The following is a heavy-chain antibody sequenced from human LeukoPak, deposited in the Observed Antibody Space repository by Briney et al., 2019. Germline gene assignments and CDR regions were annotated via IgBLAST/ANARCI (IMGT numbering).Heavy chain of an antibody. CDR2: INPNNGDT. Sequence: ASVKVSCKASGYTFTGNIIHWLRQAPGQGLEWLGWINPNNGDTSYAQNFQGRVTMTRDTSISTAYMELSRLRSDDTAVYYCARGHYYDSSGYYYVNDYWGQGTLVTVSS. D-gene: IGHD3-22*01. J-gene: IGHJ4*02. CDR3: ARGHYYDSSGYYYVNDY. CDR1: GYTFTGNI. V-gene: IGHV1-2*02.